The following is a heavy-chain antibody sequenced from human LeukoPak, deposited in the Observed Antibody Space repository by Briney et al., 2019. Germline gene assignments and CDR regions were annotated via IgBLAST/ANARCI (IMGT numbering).Heavy chain of an antibody. CDR1: GFTFSSYA. D-gene: IGHD6-19*01. V-gene: IGHV3-23*01. CDR3: AKVSSSSGWLHDAFDI. J-gene: IGHJ3*02. Sequence: GGSLRLSCAASGFTFSSYAMSWVRQSPRKGLEWVSAISDSTDNTYYADSVKGRFTISRDNSKNTLYLQMSSLRAEDTAVYYCAKVSSSSGWLHDAFDIWGQGTMVTVSS. CDR2: ISDSTDNT.